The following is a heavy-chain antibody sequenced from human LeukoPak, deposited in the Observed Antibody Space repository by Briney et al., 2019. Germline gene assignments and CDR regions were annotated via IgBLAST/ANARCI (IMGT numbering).Heavy chain of an antibody. V-gene: IGHV3-30*02. CDR1: GFTFSSYG. CDR3: ARGGLYHDSSSWYGNDY. Sequence: GGSLRLSCAASGFTFSSYGMHWVRQAPGKGLEWVAFIRYDGSNKYYADSVKGRFTISGDNSKNTLYLQMNSLRAEDTAVYYCARGGLYHDSSSWYGNDYWGQGTLVTVSS. J-gene: IGHJ4*02. D-gene: IGHD6-13*01. CDR2: IRYDGSNK.